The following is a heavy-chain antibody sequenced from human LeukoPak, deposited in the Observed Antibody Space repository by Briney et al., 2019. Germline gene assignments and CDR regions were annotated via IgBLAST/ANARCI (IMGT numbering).Heavy chain of an antibody. CDR3: ARSYCGGDCSLYYFGY. J-gene: IGHJ4*02. D-gene: IGHD2-21*02. V-gene: IGHV5-51*01. CDR2: IYPGDSDT. Sequence: GESLKISSKGSGYSFTSYWIGWVRQMPGKGLEWMGIIYPGDSDTRYSPSFQGQVTISADKSISTAYLQWSSLKASDTAMYYCARSYCGGDCSLYYFGYWGKGTLVTVSS. CDR1: GYSFTSYW.